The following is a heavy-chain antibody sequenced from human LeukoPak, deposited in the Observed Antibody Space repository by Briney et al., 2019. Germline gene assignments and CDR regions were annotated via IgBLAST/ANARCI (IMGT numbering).Heavy chain of an antibody. CDR1: GGSISSYY. V-gene: IGHV4-59*01. CDR3: ARGGPPGYYYDYYMDV. Sequence: PSETLSHTCTVSGGSISSYYWSWIRQTPGKGLEWIGYIYYSGSTNFNPSLKSRVTISVDTSKNQFSLKMSSVTAADTAVYFCARGGPPGYYYDYYMDVWGKGTTVTISS. J-gene: IGHJ6*03. CDR2: IYYSGST.